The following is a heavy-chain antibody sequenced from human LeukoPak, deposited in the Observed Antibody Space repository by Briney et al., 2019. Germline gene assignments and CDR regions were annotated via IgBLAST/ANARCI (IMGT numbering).Heavy chain of an antibody. D-gene: IGHD2-2*01. J-gene: IGHJ4*02. CDR2: INHSGST. Sequence: SKTLSLTCAVYGGSFSGYYWSWIRQPPGKGLEWIGEINHSGSTNYNPSLKSRVTISVDTSKNQFSLKLSSVTAADTAVYYCRIVVVPAAIRFDYWGQGTLVTVSS. V-gene: IGHV4-34*01. CDR1: GGSFSGYY. CDR3: RIVVVPAAIRFDY.